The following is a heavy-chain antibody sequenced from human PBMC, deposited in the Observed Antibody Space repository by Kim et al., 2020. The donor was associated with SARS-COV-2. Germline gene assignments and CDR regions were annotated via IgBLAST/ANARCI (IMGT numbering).Heavy chain of an antibody. CDR2: KQDGTEK. Sequence: KQDGTEKYYVDSVKGRFSISRDNDKNSLYLQMNSLRAEDTAVYYCATSDYWGQGTLVTVSS. J-gene: IGHJ4*02. CDR3: ATSDY. V-gene: IGHV3-7*01.